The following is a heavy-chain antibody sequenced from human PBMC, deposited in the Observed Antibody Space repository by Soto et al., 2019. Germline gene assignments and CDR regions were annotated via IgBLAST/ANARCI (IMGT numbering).Heavy chain of an antibody. CDR2: IYYSGST. V-gene: IGHV4-59*01. D-gene: IGHD6-13*01. CDR3: ARTVRYSSSRTGLSWFDP. Sequence: TSETLSLTCTVSGGSISSYYWSWIRQPPGKGLEWIGYIYYSGSTNYNPSLKSRVTISVDTSKNQFSLKLSSVTAADTAVYYCARTVRYSSSRTGLSWFDPWGQGTLVTVSS. J-gene: IGHJ5*02. CDR1: GGSISSYY.